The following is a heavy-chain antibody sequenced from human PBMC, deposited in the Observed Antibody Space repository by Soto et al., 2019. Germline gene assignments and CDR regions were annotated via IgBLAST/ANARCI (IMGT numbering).Heavy chain of an antibody. CDR1: GFTFSSYG. CDR3: GKGVTFSPPFYFDS. V-gene: IGHV3-23*01. Sequence: EVQLLESGGGLVQAGGSLRVSCPTSGFTFSSYGMTWARRAPGKGLEWVAGISGTGGSTFYAAFVRGRFTFSRHSAKTTLSLQMNSITASDTAVYHCGKGVTFSPPFYFDSWGQVPLVTVSS. J-gene: IGHJ4*02. CDR2: ISGTGGST. D-gene: IGHD2-21*02.